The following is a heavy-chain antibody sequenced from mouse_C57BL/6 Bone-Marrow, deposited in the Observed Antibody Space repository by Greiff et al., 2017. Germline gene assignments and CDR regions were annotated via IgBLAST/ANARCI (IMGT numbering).Heavy chain of an antibody. Sequence: QVQLQQPGAELVKPGASVKLSCTASGYTFTNYWMHWVKQRPGQGLEWIGMMHPNGGSPDYNEKFKSEATLSVDKSSSTSYMELRSLTSEDSAVYVCARDYYDGSGYWYFDVWGTGTTVTVSS. CDR2: MHPNGGSP. D-gene: IGHD1-1*01. CDR3: ARDYYDGSGYWYFDV. CDR1: GYTFTNYW. J-gene: IGHJ1*03. V-gene: IGHV1-64*01.